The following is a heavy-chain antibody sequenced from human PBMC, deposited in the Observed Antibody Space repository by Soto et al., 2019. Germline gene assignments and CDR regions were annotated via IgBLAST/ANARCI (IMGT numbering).Heavy chain of an antibody. V-gene: IGHV4-61*01. D-gene: IGHD3-10*01. CDR3: ARDPVYGSYLDY. CDR2: VYYSGST. Sequence: SETLSLTCTVSGGSVSSGSYYWSWIRQPPGKGLEWIGYVYYSGSTNYNPSLKSRVTISLDTSKNQFSLKLSPVPAADTAVYYCARDPVYGSYLDYGGQGTLVTVSS. J-gene: IGHJ4*02. CDR1: GGSVSSGSYY.